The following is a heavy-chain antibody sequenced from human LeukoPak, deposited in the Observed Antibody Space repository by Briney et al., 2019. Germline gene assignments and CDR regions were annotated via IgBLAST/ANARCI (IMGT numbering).Heavy chain of an antibody. D-gene: IGHD1-26*01. CDR3: ARPVGGGSYYSWFDP. Sequence: GASVKVSCKASGYTFTSYGISWVRQAPGQGLEWMGWISAYNGNTNYAQKLQGRVTMTADTSTSTAYMELRSLRSDDTAVYYCARPVGGGSYYSWFDPWGQGTLVTVSS. V-gene: IGHV1-18*01. J-gene: IGHJ5*02. CDR2: ISAYNGNT. CDR1: GYTFTSYG.